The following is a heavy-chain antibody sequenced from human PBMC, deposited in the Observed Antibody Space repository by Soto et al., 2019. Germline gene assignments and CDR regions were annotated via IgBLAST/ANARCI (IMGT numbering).Heavy chain of an antibody. CDR1: GFTFSSYW. J-gene: IGHJ5*02. CDR3: AGVGSITMLRGLRGVGA. V-gene: IGHV3-74*01. Sequence: EVQLVESGGGLVQPGGSLRLSCAASGFTFSSYWMHWVRQAPGKGLVWVARINGDGSSTTYADSVKARFTISRDNAKNPVNLQMTGLGGEDTAGYYCAGVGSITMLRGLRGVGAWGQGTLVTVSS. CDR2: INGDGSST. D-gene: IGHD3-10*01.